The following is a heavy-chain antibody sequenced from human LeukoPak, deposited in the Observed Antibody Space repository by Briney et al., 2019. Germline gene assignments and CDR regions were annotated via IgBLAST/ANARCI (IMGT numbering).Heavy chain of an antibody. CDR2: ISSSSSYI. J-gene: IGHJ4*02. CDR1: GFTLSSYS. D-gene: IGHD3-3*01. CDR3: ARDDFWSPSTVDY. V-gene: IGHV3-21*01. Sequence: GGSLRLSCAASGFTLSSYSMNWVRQAPGKGLEWVSSISSSSSYIYYADSVKGRFTISRDNAKSSLYLQMNSLRAEDTAVYYCARDDFWSPSTVDYWGQGTLVTVSS.